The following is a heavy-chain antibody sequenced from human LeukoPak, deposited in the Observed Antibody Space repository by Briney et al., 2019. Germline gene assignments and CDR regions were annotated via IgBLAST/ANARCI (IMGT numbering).Heavy chain of an antibody. J-gene: IGHJ4*02. D-gene: IGHD3-16*01. CDR2: IKGDGSST. CDR3: ARGGGGLGY. Sequence: GGSLRLSCAASGFTFSSFWMHWVRQAPGKGLEWVSSIKGDGSSTNYADSVKGRFIISRDNAKNTLYLQMNSLRAEDTAVYYCARGGGGLGYWGQGTLVTVSS. V-gene: IGHV3-74*01. CDR1: GFTFSSFW.